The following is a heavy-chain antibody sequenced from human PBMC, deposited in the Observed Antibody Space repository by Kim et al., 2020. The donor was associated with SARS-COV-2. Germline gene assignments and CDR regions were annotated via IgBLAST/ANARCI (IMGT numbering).Heavy chain of an antibody. CDR1: GFTFSSYA. CDR2: ISYDGSNK. CDR3: ARDPGATSQYYYYYGMDV. J-gene: IGHJ6*02. Sequence: GGSLRLSCAASGFTFSSYAMHWVRQAPGKGLEWVAVISYDGSNKYYADSVTGRFTISRDNSKSTLYLQMNSLRAEDTAVYYCARDPGATSQYYYYYGMDVWCRGTTVTVSS. D-gene: IGHD5-12*01. V-gene: IGHV3-30*04.